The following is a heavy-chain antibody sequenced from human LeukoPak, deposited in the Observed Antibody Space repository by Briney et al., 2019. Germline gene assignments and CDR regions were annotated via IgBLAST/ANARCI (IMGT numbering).Heavy chain of an antibody. CDR3: ASVHLYASGGYSDY. CDR1: GGSITSYY. Sequence: SETLSLTCTVSGGSITSYYWSWIRQPPGKGLEWIGYIYYSGSTNYNPSLKSRVTISVDMSKNQFSLKLTSVTAADTAVYYCASVHLYASGGYSDYWGQGTLVTVSS. D-gene: IGHD3-10*01. CDR2: IYYSGST. J-gene: IGHJ4*02. V-gene: IGHV4-59*01.